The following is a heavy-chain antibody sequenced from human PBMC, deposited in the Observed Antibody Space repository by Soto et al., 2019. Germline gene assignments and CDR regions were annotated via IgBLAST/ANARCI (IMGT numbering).Heavy chain of an antibody. J-gene: IGHJ4*02. D-gene: IGHD3-3*01. CDR2: IYYSGST. CDR3: ARVETYYDFWSGYGDFFYFDY. V-gene: IGHV4-59*01. Sequence: LSLTCTVSGGSISSYYWSWIRQPPGKGLEWIGYIYYSGSTNYNPSLKSRVTISVDTSKNQFSLKLSSVTAADTAVYYCARVETYYDFWSGYGDFFYFDYWGQGTLVTVSS. CDR1: GGSISSYY.